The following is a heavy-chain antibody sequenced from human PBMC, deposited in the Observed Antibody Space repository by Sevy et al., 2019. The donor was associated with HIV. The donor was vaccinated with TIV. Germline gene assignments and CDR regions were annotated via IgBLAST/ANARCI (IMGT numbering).Heavy chain of an antibody. J-gene: IGHJ3*02. CDR2: ISSSSSYI. CDR1: GFTFSSYS. Sequence: GGSLRLSCAASGFTFSSYSMNWVRQAPGKGLEWVSSISSSSSYIYYADSVKGRFTISRDNAKNSLYLQMNSLGAEDTAVYYCARDRGVVAATRAFDIWGQGTMVTVSS. CDR3: ARDRGVVAATRAFDI. D-gene: IGHD2-15*01. V-gene: IGHV3-21*01.